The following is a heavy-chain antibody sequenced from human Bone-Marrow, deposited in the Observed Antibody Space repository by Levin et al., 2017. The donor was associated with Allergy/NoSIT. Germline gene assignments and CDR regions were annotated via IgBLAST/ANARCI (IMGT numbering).Heavy chain of an antibody. V-gene: IGHV3-23*01. J-gene: IGHJ5*02. D-gene: IGHD3-3*01. CDR3: ARIFVAGSGGSWFDP. CDR2: VRSSGNS. CDR1: GFTFSNFV. Sequence: GGSLRLSCAASGFTFSNFVMNWVRQAPGKGPEWVSGVRSSGNSFYAASVKGRFTISRDNSKNTLYLQMNSLRADDTAVYYCARIFVAGSGGSWFDPWGQGTLVTVSS.